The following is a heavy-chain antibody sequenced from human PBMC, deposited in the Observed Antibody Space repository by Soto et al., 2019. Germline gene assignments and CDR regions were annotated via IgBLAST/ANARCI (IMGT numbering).Heavy chain of an antibody. J-gene: IGHJ6*02. CDR2: ISAYNGNT. CDR1: GYTFTSYG. CDR3: ARDDDAGRYYIIPFYYGMDV. D-gene: IGHD3-10*01. Sequence: ASVKVSCKASGYTFTSYGISWVRQAPGQGLEWMGWISAYNGNTNYAQKLQGRVTMTTDTSTSTAYMELRSLRSDDTAVYYCARDDDAGRYYIIPFYYGMDVWGQGTTVTVSS. V-gene: IGHV1-18*01.